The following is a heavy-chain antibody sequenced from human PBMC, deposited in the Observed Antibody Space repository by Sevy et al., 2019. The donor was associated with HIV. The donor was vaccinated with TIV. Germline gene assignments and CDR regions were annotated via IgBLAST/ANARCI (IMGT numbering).Heavy chain of an antibody. J-gene: IGHJ4*02. CDR2: ISPYNDGT. Sequence: ASVKVSCKASGYTFSAYYIHWVRQAPGQGLEWMGWISPYNDGTNYAQKFQGMVTMTRDTSISTAYMELSRLKSHDTAVCYCARGPVPYFDSWGQGTLVTVSS. V-gene: IGHV1-2*02. CDR1: GYTFSAYY. CDR3: ARGPVPYFDS.